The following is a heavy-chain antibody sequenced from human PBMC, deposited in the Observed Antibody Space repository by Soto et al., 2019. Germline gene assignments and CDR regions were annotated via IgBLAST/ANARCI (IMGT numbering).Heavy chain of an antibody. CDR3: ARSYSRSYYYYYGMDV. V-gene: IGHV3-21*01. CDR2: ISSSSSYI. J-gene: IGHJ6*02. Sequence: GGSLRPSCAASGFTFSSYSMNCVRQAPGKGQEWVSSISSSSSYIYYADSVKGRFTISRDNAKNSLYLQMNSLRAEDTAVYYCARSYSRSYYYYYGMDVWGQGTTVTISS. CDR1: GFTFSSYS. D-gene: IGHD6-13*01.